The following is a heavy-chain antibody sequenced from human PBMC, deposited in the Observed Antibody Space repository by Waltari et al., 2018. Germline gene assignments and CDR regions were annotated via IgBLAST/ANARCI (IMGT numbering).Heavy chain of an antibody. J-gene: IGHJ5*02. CDR3: AREVVPPHTIVVNWFDP. D-gene: IGHD2-2*01. V-gene: IGHV7-4-1*02. CDR2: ITTNTGNP. CDR1: GYTFTDYA. Sequence: QVQLAQSGSELKKPGASVKISCTASGYTFTDYAINWVRQAPGQGLELMGWITTNTGNPTYAQGFTVRFVFSLDTSVSTAYLQITSLKTEDSAVYYCAREVVPPHTIVVNWFDPWGQGTLVTVSS.